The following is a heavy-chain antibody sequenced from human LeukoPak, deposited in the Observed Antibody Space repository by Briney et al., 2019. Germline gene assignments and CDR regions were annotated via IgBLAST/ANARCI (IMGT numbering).Heavy chain of an antibody. D-gene: IGHD3-22*01. J-gene: IGHJ4*02. V-gene: IGHV3-49*04. CDR3: TSYYYDSSGYYPDY. CDR2: IRSKAYGGTT. Sequence: PGRSLRLSCRASGFTFGDYAMSWVRQAPGGGLEWVGFIRSKAYGGTTDYAASVKGRFTISRDDSKSIAYLQMNSLKTEDTAVYYCTSYYYDSSGYYPDYWGQGTLVTVSS. CDR1: GFTFGDYA.